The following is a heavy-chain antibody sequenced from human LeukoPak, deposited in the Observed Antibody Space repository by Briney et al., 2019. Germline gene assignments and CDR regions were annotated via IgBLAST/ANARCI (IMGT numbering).Heavy chain of an antibody. J-gene: IGHJ1*01. CDR1: GFTFSSYS. V-gene: IGHV3-21*01. CDR2: ISSSSSYI. D-gene: IGHD6-6*01. Sequence: PGGSLRLSCAASGFTFSSYSMNWVRQAPGKGLEWVSSISSSSSYIYYADSVKGRFTISRDNVKNSLYLQMNSLRAEDTAVYYCARDRGSSSYFQHWGQGTLVTVSS. CDR3: ARDRGSSSYFQH.